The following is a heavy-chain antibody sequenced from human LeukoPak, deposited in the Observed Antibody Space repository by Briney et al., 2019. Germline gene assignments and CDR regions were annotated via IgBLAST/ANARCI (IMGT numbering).Heavy chain of an antibody. Sequence: ASVKVSCKASGYTFTSNYMHWVRQAPGQGLEWMGIINSSGGSTSYAQKFQGRVTMTRDTPTSTVYLEVSSLRSEDTAVYYCARSPFGGYSYGPLNYWGQGTLVTVPS. V-gene: IGHV1-46*01. CDR3: ARSPFGGYSYGPLNY. D-gene: IGHD5-18*01. J-gene: IGHJ4*02. CDR1: GYTFTSNY. CDR2: INSSGGST.